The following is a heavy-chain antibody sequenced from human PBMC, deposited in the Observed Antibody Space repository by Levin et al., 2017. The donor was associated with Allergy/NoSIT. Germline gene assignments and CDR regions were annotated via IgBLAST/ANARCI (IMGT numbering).Heavy chain of an antibody. CDR1: GFSFTTYV. Sequence: SCAASGFSFTTYVMHWVRQPPGKGPEWVALISYDGKSKYYGDSVKGRFTISRDNSKNTLYLVMDGLRPEDTAVYYCATPMLTGSYPEAWGQGTLVTVSS. V-gene: IGHV3-30*03. J-gene: IGHJ5*02. CDR2: ISYDGKSK. D-gene: IGHD1-26*01. CDR3: ATPMLTGSYPEA.